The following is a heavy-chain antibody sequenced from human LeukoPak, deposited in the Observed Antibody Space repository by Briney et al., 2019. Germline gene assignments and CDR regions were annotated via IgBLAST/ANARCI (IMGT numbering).Heavy chain of an antibody. CDR3: ARQISPVAGLAY. V-gene: IGHV5-10-1*01. CDR2: IDPSDSYT. Sequence: GESLKISCKGSGYSFTSYWISWVRQMPGKGLEXXGRIDPSDSYTNYSPSFQGHVTISADKSISTAYLQWSSLKASDTAMYYCARQISPVAGLAYWGQGTLVTVSS. J-gene: IGHJ4*02. CDR1: GYSFTSYW. D-gene: IGHD6-19*01.